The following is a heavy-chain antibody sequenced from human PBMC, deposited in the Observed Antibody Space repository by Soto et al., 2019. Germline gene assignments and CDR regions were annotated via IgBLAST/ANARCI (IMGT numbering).Heavy chain of an antibody. CDR3: ARDWEEQQLDN. D-gene: IGHD6-13*01. CDR2: INPSGGST. Sequence: ASVKFSCDASGYTFTSDYMHWVRQAPGQGLEWMGIINPSGGSTSYAQKFQGRVTMTRDTSTSTVYMELSSLRSEDTAVYYCARDWEEQQLDNWGQGTLVTVSS. V-gene: IGHV1-46*01. CDR1: GYTFTSDY. J-gene: IGHJ4*02.